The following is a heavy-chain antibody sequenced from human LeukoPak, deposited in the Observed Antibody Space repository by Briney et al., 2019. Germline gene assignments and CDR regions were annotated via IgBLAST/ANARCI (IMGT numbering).Heavy chain of an antibody. CDR3: ARDRGRTFDY. V-gene: IGHV6-1*01. J-gene: IGHJ4*02. CDR1: GDSVPSNSAA. Sequence: SQTLSLTCAISGDSVPSNSAAWNWIRQSPSRGLEWLGRTYYRSKWFSDYAVSVKGRISMNTDTSKNRLSLQLNSVTPEDTALYYCARDRGRTFDYWGQGTLVTVSS. CDR2: TYYRSKWFS. D-gene: IGHD1-14*01.